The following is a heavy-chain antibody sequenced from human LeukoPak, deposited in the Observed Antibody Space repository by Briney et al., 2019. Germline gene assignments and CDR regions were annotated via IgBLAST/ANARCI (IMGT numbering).Heavy chain of an antibody. CDR1: GYTFTSYG. CDR2: IIPIFGTA. Sequence: SVKVSCKASGYTFTSYGISWVRQAPGQGLEWMGGIIPIFGTANYAQKFQGRVTITADESTSTAYMELSSLRSEDTAVYYCARDETTVTTNWFDPWGQGTLVTVSS. V-gene: IGHV1-69*13. J-gene: IGHJ5*02. CDR3: ARDETTVTTNWFDP. D-gene: IGHD4-11*01.